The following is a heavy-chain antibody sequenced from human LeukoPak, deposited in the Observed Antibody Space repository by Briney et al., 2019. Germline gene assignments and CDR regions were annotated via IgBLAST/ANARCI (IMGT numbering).Heavy chain of an antibody. V-gene: IGHV1-8*01. CDR3: GRGYAMDV. CDR2: RNLNSGRT. J-gene: IGHJ6*02. CDR1: GYTSTNFD. Sequence: ASQTVSRKSSGYTSTNFDINCVRQSTRQGLEWRGWRNLNSGRTGYRQEFQGRVTMTTNTSITTAYMELSSLRSEDTAVYYCGRGYAMDVWGQGTTVTVSS.